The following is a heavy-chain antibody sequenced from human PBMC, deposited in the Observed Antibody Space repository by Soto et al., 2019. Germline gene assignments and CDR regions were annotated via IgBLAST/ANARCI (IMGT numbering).Heavy chain of an antibody. Sequence: CRGSGYDFTNYWIGWVRQMPGKGLEWMGIIYPGDSDTRYSPSFQGQVTISADKSISTAYLQWSSLKASDTAMYYCARPREAGKNYYGVDVWGQGTTVTVSS. D-gene: IGHD6-19*01. CDR3: ARPREAGKNYYGVDV. CDR1: GYDFTNYW. J-gene: IGHJ6*02. V-gene: IGHV5-51*01. CDR2: IYPGDSDT.